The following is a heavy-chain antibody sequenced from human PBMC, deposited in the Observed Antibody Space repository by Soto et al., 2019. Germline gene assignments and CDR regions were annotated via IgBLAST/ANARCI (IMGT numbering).Heavy chain of an antibody. CDR3: ARDRVDTAIVEGVIDL. V-gene: IGHV4-4*02. CDR2: IYHSGST. CDR1: GGSISSSNW. Sequence: PSETLSLTCAVSGGSISSSNWWSWVRQPPGKGLEWIGEIYHSGSTNYNPSLKSRVTISVDKSKNQFSLKLSSVTAADTDVYYCARDRVDTAIVEGVIDLWGRGTLVTVSS. J-gene: IGHJ2*01. D-gene: IGHD5-18*01.